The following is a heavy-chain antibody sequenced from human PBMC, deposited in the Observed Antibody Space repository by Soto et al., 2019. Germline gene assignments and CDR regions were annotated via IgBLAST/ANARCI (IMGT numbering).Heavy chain of an antibody. Sequence: SETLSLTCAVYGGSFSGYYWSWIRQPPGKGLEWIGEINHSGSTNYNPSLKSRVTISVDTSKNQFSLKLSSVTAADTAVYYCARVFPIVVVTQGWFDPWGQGTLVTVSS. CDR2: INHSGST. D-gene: IGHD3-22*01. V-gene: IGHV4-34*01. CDR3: ARVFPIVVVTQGWFDP. CDR1: GGSFSGYY. J-gene: IGHJ5*02.